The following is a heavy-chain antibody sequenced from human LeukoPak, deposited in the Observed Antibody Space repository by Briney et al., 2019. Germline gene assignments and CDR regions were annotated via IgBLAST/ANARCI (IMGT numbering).Heavy chain of an antibody. Sequence: SETLSLTCTVSGGSISSSSYYWGWIRQPPGKGLEWIGSIYYSGSTYYNPSPKSRVTISVDTSKNQFSLKLSSVTAADTAVYYCASGYYYDSSGHYDYWGQGTLVTVSS. J-gene: IGHJ4*02. CDR2: IYYSGST. CDR3: ASGYYYDSSGHYDY. V-gene: IGHV4-39*01. CDR1: GGSISSSSYY. D-gene: IGHD3-22*01.